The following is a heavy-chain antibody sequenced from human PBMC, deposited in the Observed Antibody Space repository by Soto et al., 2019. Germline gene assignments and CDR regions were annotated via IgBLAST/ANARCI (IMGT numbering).Heavy chain of an antibody. J-gene: IGHJ4*02. CDR3: ARGYDTALAPIF. CDR2: INHLTTT. V-gene: IGHV4-34*01. CDR1: VGSFSSYL. D-gene: IGHD5-18*01. Sequence: PSESLSLTWAVNVGSFSSYLWSWIRQTPGKGLEWIGEINHLTTTNYNPSLKSRVIISLDTPKNQFSLKLSSVTAADTALYYCARGYDTALAPIFWGQGILVTVSS.